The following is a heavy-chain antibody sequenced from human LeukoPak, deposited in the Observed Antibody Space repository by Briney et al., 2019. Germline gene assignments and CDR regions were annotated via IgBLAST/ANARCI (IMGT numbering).Heavy chain of an antibody. J-gene: IGHJ4*02. CDR3: ARGSDSSGYYSDY. CDR1: GGSFSGYV. CDR2: INHSGST. Sequence: PSETLSLTCAVYGGSFSGYVWSWIRQPPGKGLEWIGEINHSGSTNYNPSLKSRVTISVDTSKNQFSLKLSSVTAADTAVYYCARGSDSSGYYSDYWGQGTLVTVSS. D-gene: IGHD3-22*01. V-gene: IGHV4-34*01.